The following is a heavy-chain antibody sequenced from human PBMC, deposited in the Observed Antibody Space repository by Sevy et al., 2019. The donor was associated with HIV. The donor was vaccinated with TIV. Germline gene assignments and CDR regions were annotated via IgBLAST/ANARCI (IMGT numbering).Heavy chain of an antibody. CDR1: GYTFTGYY. V-gene: IGHV1-2*02. Sequence: ASVKVSCKASGYTFTGYYMHWVRQAPGQGLQWMGWINPESGGPNYAPKFQGRVTLTRDTSISTAYMERSRLKSDDTAVYYCVRDDRDGYFEYWGQGTLVTVSS. CDR3: VRDDRDGYFEY. J-gene: IGHJ4*02. CDR2: INPESGGP.